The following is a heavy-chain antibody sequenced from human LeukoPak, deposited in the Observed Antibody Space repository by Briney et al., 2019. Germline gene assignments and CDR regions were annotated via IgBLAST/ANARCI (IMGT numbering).Heavy chain of an antibody. Sequence: SETLSLTCTVSGGSISSHYWSWIRQPPGKGLEWIGYIYYSGSTNYNPSLKSRVTISVDTSKNQFSLKLSSVTAADTAVYYCARDGGAIQPGYYYMDVWGKGTTVTVSS. CDR1: GGSISSHY. D-gene: IGHD2-2*02. CDR2: IYYSGST. CDR3: ARDGGAIQPGYYYMDV. J-gene: IGHJ6*03. V-gene: IGHV4-59*11.